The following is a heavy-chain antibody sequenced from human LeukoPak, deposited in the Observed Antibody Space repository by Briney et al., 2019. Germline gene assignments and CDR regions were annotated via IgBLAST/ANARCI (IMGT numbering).Heavy chain of an antibody. CDR3: ARRGFGDYFDY. V-gene: IGHV4-31*03. J-gene: IGHJ4*02. CDR2: IYYSGRT. CDR1: GGSISSCGYY. Sequence: PSQTLSLTCTVSGGSISSCGYYWSCIRQHPGKGLEWIVYIYYSGRTYYNPSLQSRLTISVDTSKTQFSLKLSSVPAADTAVDYCARRGFGDYFDYWGKGTLVTVPS. D-gene: IGHD3-10*01.